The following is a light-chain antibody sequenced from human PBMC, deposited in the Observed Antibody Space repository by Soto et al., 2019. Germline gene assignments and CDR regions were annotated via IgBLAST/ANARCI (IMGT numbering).Light chain of an antibody. V-gene: IGKV3-15*01. J-gene: IGKJ1*01. Sequence: EIVMTQSPSTLSVSPGERATLSCRASQSVSSKLACYQQKPGQAPRLLIYGASTRATGIPARFSGSGSGTEFTLTISSLQSEDFAVYYCQQYNNWPPAGTFGQGTKV. CDR1: QSVSSK. CDR3: QQYNNWPPAGT. CDR2: GAS.